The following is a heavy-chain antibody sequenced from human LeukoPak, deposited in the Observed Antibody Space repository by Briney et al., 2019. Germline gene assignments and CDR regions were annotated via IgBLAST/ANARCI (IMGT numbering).Heavy chain of an antibody. D-gene: IGHD1-26*01. V-gene: IGHV4-59*01. J-gene: IGHJ4*02. CDR3: ARTLPWGGSYIDY. Sequence: PSETLSLTCTVSGGSIFSYYWSWIRQPPGKGLEWIGYIYYSGSTNYNPSLKSRVTISVDTSKNQFSLKLSSVTAADTAVYYCARTLPWGGSYIDYWGQGTLVTVSS. CDR2: IYYSGST. CDR1: GGSIFSYY.